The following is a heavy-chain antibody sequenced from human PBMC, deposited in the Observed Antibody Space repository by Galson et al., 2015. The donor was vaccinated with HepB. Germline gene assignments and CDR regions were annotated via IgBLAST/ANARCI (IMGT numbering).Heavy chain of an antibody. J-gene: IGHJ4*02. V-gene: IGHV3-23*01. CDR2: ISGSGDST. CDR1: GFTFSSFA. CDR3: AKVGGTYYGSGRPFYY. D-gene: IGHD3-10*01. Sequence: SLRLSCAASGFTFSSFAMSWVRQAPGKGLEWVSSISGSGDSTYYADSVKGRFTISRDNPTHTLYLQVNSLSAEDTAVYYCAKVGGTYYGSGRPFYYWGQGTLVPVSS.